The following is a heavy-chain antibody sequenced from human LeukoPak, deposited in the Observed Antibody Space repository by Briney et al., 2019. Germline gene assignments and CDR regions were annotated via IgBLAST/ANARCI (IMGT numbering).Heavy chain of an antibody. J-gene: IGHJ4*02. CDR1: GYIFSIYG. Sequence: ASVKVSCKSSGYIFSIYGIGWVRQAPGQGLEWMGWISAYNGNTNYARKLQGRVTMTTDTSTSTAYMELRSLRSDDTAAYYCARALSDDFWSAYQDYWGQGTLVTVSS. D-gene: IGHD3-3*01. V-gene: IGHV1-18*01. CDR2: ISAYNGNT. CDR3: ARALSDDFWSAYQDY.